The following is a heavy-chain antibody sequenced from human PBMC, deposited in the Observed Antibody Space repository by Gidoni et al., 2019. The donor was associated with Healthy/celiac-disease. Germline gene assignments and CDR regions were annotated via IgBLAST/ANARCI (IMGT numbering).Heavy chain of an antibody. CDR1: GFTFSNAW. D-gene: IGHD3-9*01. J-gene: IGHJ6*03. V-gene: IGHV3-15*01. Sequence: EVQLVESGGGLVKHGGSLRLSCAASGFTFSNAWMSRVRHAPGKGLEWVGRIKSKTDGGTTDYASTVKVRFTSSRDDSKNTLYLQMNSLKTEDTAVYYCTTDVRYFDWLLSDYYYYYMDVWGKGTTVTVSS. CDR3: TTDVRYFDWLLSDYYYYYMDV. CDR2: IKSKTDGGTT.